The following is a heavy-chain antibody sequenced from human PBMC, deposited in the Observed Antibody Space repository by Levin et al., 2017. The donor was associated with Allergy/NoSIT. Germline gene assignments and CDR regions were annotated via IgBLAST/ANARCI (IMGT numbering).Heavy chain of an antibody. Sequence: QPGGSLRLSCAASGFTFSSYAMSWVRQAPGKGLEWVSGIVDSGTNTYYADSVKGRFTISRDNSKNTLNLQMNSLRAEDTAMYYCTKDDLFARGATYRYSGFDSWGQGTLVTVSS. CDR1: GFTFSSYA. D-gene: IGHD3-10*01. V-gene: IGHV3-23*01. J-gene: IGHJ4*02. CDR2: IVDSGTNT. CDR3: TKDDLFARGATYRYSGFDS.